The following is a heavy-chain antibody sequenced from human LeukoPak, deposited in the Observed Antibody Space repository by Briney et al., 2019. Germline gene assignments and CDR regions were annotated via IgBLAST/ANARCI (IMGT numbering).Heavy chain of an antibody. CDR1: GGSINDYY. V-gene: IGHV4-59*01. Sequence: SETLSLTCSVSGGSINDYYWSWIRQPPGKGLEWIGNIYYSGRTNHNPSLKSRLTISIDTSENQFSLKLSSVTAADTAVYYCAREYGGCGRSGYVSHWGHGTLVTVSS. CDR3: AREYGGCGRSGYVSH. J-gene: IGHJ4*01. D-gene: IGHD5-12*01. CDR2: IYYSGRT.